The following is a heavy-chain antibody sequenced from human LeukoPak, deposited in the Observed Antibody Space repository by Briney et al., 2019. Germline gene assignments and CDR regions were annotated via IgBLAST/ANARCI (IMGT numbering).Heavy chain of an antibody. CDR3: ARYGAVRGGHAAFDI. J-gene: IGHJ3*02. V-gene: IGHV3-48*01. CDR1: GFTFSSHD. D-gene: IGHD3-10*01. CDR2: IKSSSSTI. Sequence: SGGSLRLSCAASGFTFSSHDMNWVRQAPGRGLEWVSYIKSSSSTIYYADSVRGRFTISRDNAKNSLYLRMNSLRAEDTAVYLCARYGAVRGGHAAFDIWGQGTVVTVSS.